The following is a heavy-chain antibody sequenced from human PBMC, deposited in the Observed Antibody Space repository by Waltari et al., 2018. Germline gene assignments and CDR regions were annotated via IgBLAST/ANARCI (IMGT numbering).Heavy chain of an antibody. Sequence: QVQLVQSGAEVKKPGASVKVSCTASGYTFTGYYMHWVRQAPGQGLEWMGRINPNSGGTNYAQKFQGRVTMTRDTSISTAYMELSRLRSDDTAVYYCARDGGDYGIYYYYGMDVWGQGTTVTVSS. CDR2: INPNSGGT. J-gene: IGHJ6*02. D-gene: IGHD4-17*01. CDR3: ARDGGDYGIYYYYGMDV. CDR1: GYTFTGYY. V-gene: IGHV1-2*06.